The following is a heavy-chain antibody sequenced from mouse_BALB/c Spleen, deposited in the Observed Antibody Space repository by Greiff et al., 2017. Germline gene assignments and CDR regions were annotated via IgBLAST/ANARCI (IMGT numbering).Heavy chain of an antibody. V-gene: IGHV5-9-4*01. J-gene: IGHJ3*01. D-gene: IGHD2-4*01. CDR1: GFTFSSYA. CDR3: ARDDYEGAWFAY. Sequence: EVQRVESGGGLVKPGGSLKLSCAASGFTFSSYAMSWVRQSPEKRLEWVAEISSGGSYTYYPDTVTGRFTISRDNAKNTLYLEMISLRSEDTAMYYCARDDYEGAWFAYWGQGTLVTVSA. CDR2: ISSGGSYT.